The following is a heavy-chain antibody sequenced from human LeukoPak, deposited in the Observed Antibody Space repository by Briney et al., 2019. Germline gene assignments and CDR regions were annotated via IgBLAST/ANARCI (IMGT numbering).Heavy chain of an antibody. J-gene: IGHJ4*02. Sequence: GGSLRLSCTASGFNFGDNTMHWVRQTPGKGLEWVSSISSRSTYINYGDSLKGRCTISRDNAGNSLHLQIDSLRDEDTAVYYCATTIFGVVTQSYWGQGTLLSVSS. CDR3: ATTIFGVVTQSY. D-gene: IGHD3-3*01. V-gene: IGHV3-21*01. CDR1: GFNFGDNT. CDR2: ISSRSTYI.